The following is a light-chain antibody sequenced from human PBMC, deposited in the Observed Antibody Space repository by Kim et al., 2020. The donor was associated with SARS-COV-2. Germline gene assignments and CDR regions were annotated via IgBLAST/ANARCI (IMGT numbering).Light chain of an antibody. CDR2: KAF. Sequence: DVQMTQSPSTLSASVGDRITITCRASESINNWLAWYQQKPGKAPEVLIYKAFNLETGVPSRFSGSGSGTEFTLTISSLQPDDFAIYYCHQYNTYPWTFGHGTKLEI. CDR1: ESINNW. CDR3: HQYNTYPWT. V-gene: IGKV1-5*03. J-gene: IGKJ1*01.